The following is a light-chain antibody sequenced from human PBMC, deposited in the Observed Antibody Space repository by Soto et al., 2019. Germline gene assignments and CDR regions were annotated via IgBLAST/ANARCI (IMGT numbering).Light chain of an antibody. J-gene: IGKJ5*01. CDR1: QSVSSN. CDR2: GAS. Sequence: EIVMTQSPATLSVSPGERATLSCRASQSVSSNLAWYQQKPGQAPRLLIYGASTRATGIPARFSGSGYGPEFPLTISSLQSEDFAVYYCQPDNNWPPEGGFGQGTRLEIK. CDR3: QPDNNWPPEGG. V-gene: IGKV3-15*01.